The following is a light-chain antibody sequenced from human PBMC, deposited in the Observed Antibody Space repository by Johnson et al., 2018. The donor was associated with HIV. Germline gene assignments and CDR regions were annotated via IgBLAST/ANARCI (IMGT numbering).Light chain of an antibody. Sequence: QSVLTQPPSVSAAPGQKVTIACSGSSSNIGNNYVSWYQQLPGTAPKLLIYANNRRPSGIPDRFSGSKSGTSATLGITGLQTGDEADYYCGTWDSSLCAPYVFGTGTKVTVL. CDR3: GTWDSSLCAPYV. CDR1: SSNIGNNY. V-gene: IGLV1-51*02. CDR2: ANN. J-gene: IGLJ1*01.